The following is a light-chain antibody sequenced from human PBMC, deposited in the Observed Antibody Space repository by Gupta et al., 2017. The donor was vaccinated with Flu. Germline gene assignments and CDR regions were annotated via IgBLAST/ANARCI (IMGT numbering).Light chain of an antibody. CDR1: KLGDKY. CDR2: QDT. Sequence: SYELTQPPSVSVSPGQTANITCSGDKLGDKYACWYQQKPGQSPVLVIYQDTKRPSGIPERFSGSNSGNTATLTISGTEAMDDDYYYCQAWDSSTVLFGGGTKLTVL. J-gene: IGLJ2*01. V-gene: IGLV3-1*01. CDR3: QAWDSSTVL.